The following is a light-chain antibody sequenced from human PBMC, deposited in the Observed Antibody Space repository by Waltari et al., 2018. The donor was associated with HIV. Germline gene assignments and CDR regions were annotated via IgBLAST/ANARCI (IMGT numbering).Light chain of an antibody. CDR3: HQYGSSPET. CDR1: QRVSSSY. J-gene: IGKJ4*01. Sequence: EIVLTQSPGTLSSPPGERATLSCRASQRVSSSYLAWYQQKLGQAPRLLIYGASSRATGIPDRFSGSGSGTDFTLTISRLEPEDFAVYYCHQYGSSPETFGGGTKVEIK. V-gene: IGKV3-20*01. CDR2: GAS.